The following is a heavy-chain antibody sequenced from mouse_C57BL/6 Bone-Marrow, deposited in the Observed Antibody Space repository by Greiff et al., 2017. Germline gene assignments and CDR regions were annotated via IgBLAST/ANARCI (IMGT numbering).Heavy chain of an antibody. V-gene: IGHV1-63*01. CDR3: AREYDGYLPFAY. J-gene: IGHJ3*01. Sequence: QVQLQQSGAELVRPGTSVKMSCKASGYTFTNYWIGWAKQRPGHGLEWIGDIYPGGGYTNYNEKFKGKATLTADKSSRTAYMQFSSLTSEDSAIYYCAREYDGYLPFAYWGQGTLVTVSA. D-gene: IGHD2-3*01. CDR2: IYPGGGYT. CDR1: GYTFTNYW.